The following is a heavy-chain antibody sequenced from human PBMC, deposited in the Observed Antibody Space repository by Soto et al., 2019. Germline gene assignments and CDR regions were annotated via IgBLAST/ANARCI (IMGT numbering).Heavy chain of an antibody. D-gene: IGHD2-15*01. CDR1: GFSLSTSAAG. V-gene: IGHV2-5*01. Sequence: SGPTLVNPTQTLTLTCTFSGFSLSTSAAGVGWIRQPPGRALEWLAVIYWNDDKRYSPSLKNRLTITKDTSKNQVVLTMTNMDPVDTATYYCAHRLPSRCSGGSCYIWFDPWGQGTLVTVSS. CDR2: IYWNDDK. CDR3: AHRLPSRCSGGSCYIWFDP. J-gene: IGHJ5*02.